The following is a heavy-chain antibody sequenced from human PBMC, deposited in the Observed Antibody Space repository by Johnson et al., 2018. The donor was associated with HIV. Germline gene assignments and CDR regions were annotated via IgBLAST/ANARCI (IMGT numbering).Heavy chain of an antibody. CDR1: GFTFSSYP. Sequence: VQLVESGGGVVQPGRSLRLSCAASGFTFSSYPMHWVRQAPGKGLEWVTLISYDGSNKYYADSVKGRFTISRDNSKNTMYLQMNSLRAEDTAVYDCAREALLATNDAFDIWGQGTMFTVSS. J-gene: IGHJ3*02. CDR2: ISYDGSNK. V-gene: IGHV3-30*04. CDR3: AREALLATNDAFDI.